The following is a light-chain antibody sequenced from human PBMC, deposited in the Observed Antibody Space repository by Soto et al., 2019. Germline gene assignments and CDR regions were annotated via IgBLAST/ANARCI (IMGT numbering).Light chain of an antibody. CDR3: QAWDSSTHYV. J-gene: IGLJ1*01. CDR1: KLGDKY. Sequence: SYELTQPPSVSVSPGQTASITCSGDKLGDKYACWYQQKPGQSPVLVIYQDSKRPSGIPERFSGSNSGNTATLTISGTQAMDEADYYCQAWDSSTHYVFGTGTKLTV. CDR2: QDS. V-gene: IGLV3-1*01.